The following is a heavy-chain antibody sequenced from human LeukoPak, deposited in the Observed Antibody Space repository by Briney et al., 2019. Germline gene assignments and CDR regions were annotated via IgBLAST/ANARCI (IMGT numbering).Heavy chain of an antibody. D-gene: IGHD2-15*01. Sequence: PSENLSLTCTVSGGSISTYYWSWIRQPPGKGLEWIGYIYYSGGTNYNPSLKSRLTISVDTSKNQFSLRLSSVTAADTAIYYCARSPTGGSPFFDYWGQGTLATVSS. CDR1: GGSISTYY. CDR3: ARSPTGGSPFFDY. CDR2: IYYSGGT. J-gene: IGHJ4*02. V-gene: IGHV4-59*01.